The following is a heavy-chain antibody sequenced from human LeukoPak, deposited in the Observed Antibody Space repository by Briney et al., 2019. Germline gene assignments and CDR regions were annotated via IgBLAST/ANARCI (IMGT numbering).Heavy chain of an antibody. Sequence: GGSLRLSCAASGFTFSSCAMSWVRQAPGKGLEWVSAISGSGGSTYYADSVKGRFTISRDNSKNTLYLQMNSLRAEDTAVYYCATRGPMAGYFDYWGQGTLVTVSS. CDR3: ATRGPMAGYFDY. V-gene: IGHV3-23*01. D-gene: IGHD5-24*01. CDR2: ISGSGGST. J-gene: IGHJ4*02. CDR1: GFTFSSCA.